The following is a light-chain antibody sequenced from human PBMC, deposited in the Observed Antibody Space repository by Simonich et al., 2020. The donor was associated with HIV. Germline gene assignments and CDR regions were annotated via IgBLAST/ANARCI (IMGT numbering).Light chain of an antibody. CDR2: KAS. Sequence: DIQMTQSPSTLSASVGDRVTITCRASQSISSWLAWYQQKPGKAPKLLSYKASSLESGVPSRFRGSGSGTEFTLTISSLQPEDFATYYCLQYYSTPLTFGGGTKVEIK. CDR3: LQYYSTPLT. V-gene: IGKV1-5*03. J-gene: IGKJ4*01. CDR1: QSISSW.